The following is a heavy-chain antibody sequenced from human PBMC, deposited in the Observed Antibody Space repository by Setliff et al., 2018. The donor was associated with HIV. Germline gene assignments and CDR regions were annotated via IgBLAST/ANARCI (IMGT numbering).Heavy chain of an antibody. CDR1: GASLSTDKYY. CDR2: IYHSGST. V-gene: IGHV4-39*01. CDR3: ARLSSYRSSSYYFDY. D-gene: IGHD6-6*01. J-gene: IGHJ4*02. Sequence: SETLSLTCNVSGASLSTDKYYWAWIRQPPGKGLEWIGNIYHSGSTLYKPSLKSRVTMSVDTSKNQFSLKLNSVTAADTAVYHCARLSSYRSSSYYFDYWGQGALVTVSS.